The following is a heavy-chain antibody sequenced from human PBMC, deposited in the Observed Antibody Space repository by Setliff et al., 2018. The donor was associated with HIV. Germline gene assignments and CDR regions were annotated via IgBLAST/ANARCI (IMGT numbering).Heavy chain of an antibody. V-gene: IGHV4-34*01. D-gene: IGHD5-12*01. J-gene: IGHJ4*02. Sequence: PSETLSLTCTVYGGSFSGYYWSWIRQPPGMGLEWIGEINQSENTNYNPSLKSRVTISADTSKNQISLKLSSVTAADTAVYYCARDLSGYADGGDYWGQGTLVTVS. CDR3: ARDLSGYADGGDY. CDR2: INQSENT. CDR1: GGSFSGYY.